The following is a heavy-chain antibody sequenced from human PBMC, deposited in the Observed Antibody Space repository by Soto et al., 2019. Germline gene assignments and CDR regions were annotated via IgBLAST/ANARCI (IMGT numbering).Heavy chain of an antibody. CDR3: TEALTSDRPY. CDR2: IRSKAYGGTT. Sequence: PGGSLRLSCTASGFTFGDYAMNWFRQAPGKGLEWVGFIRSKAYGGTTEYAASVKGRFTISRDDSKSIAYLQMNSLKTEDTAVYYCTEALTSDRPYWGRGTLVTVSS. D-gene: IGHD4-17*01. J-gene: IGHJ4*02. V-gene: IGHV3-49*03. CDR1: GFTFGDYA.